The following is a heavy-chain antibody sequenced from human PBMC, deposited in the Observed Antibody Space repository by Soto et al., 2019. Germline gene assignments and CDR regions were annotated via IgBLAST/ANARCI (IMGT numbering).Heavy chain of an antibody. CDR2: ISSGSVYI. D-gene: IGHD1-1*01. CDR3: ARYDAFKAFDL. J-gene: IGHJ3*01. CDR1: GFTFNSYS. Sequence: GGSLRLSCAASGFTFNSYSVNWVRQAPGKGLEWVASISSGSVYIDFADSVKGRFTISRDDVTNSVSLQMDSLRVEDTGIYYCARYDAFKAFDLWGQGTMVTVSS. V-gene: IGHV3-21*01.